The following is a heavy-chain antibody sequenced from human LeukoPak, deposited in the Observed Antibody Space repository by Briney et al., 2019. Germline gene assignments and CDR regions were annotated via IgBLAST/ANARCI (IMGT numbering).Heavy chain of an antibody. Sequence: ASVKVSCKASGYSFTGHYMHWVRQAPGQGLEWMGWISAYNGNTNYAQKLQGRVTMTTDTSTSTAYMELRSLRSDDTAVYYCARDYYDSSGSFDYWGQGTLVTVSS. CDR1: GYSFTGHY. J-gene: IGHJ4*02. CDR3: ARDYYDSSGSFDY. CDR2: ISAYNGNT. V-gene: IGHV1-18*04. D-gene: IGHD3-22*01.